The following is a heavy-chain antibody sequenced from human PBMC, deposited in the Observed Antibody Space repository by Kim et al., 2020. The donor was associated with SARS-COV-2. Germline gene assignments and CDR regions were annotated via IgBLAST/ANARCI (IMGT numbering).Heavy chain of an antibody. D-gene: IGHD3-9*01. CDR2: IYWDDDK. Sequence: SGPTLVNPTQTLTLTCTFSGFSLSTSGVGVGWIRQPPGKALEWLALIYWDDDKRYSPSLKSRLTITKDTSKNQVVLTMTNMDPVDTATYYCAHRPPPHQRYFDASPLGENRAGAFDIWGQGTMVTVSS. CDR3: AHRPPPHQRYFDASPLGENRAGAFDI. J-gene: IGHJ3*02. CDR1: GFSLSTSGVG. V-gene: IGHV2-5*02.